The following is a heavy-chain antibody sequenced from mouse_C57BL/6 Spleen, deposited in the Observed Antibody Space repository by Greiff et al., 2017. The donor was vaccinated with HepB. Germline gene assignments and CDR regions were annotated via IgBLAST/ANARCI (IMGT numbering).Heavy chain of an antibody. CDR3: ARHYYGSSYPFAY. Sequence: EVNVVESGGGLVKPGGSLKLSCAASGFTFSSYTMSWVRQTPEKRLEWVATISGGGGNTYYPDSVKGRFTISRDNAKNTLYLQMSSLRSEDTALYYCARHYYGSSYPFAYWGQGTLVTVSA. CDR2: ISGGGGNT. D-gene: IGHD1-1*01. CDR1: GFTFSSYT. J-gene: IGHJ3*01. V-gene: IGHV5-9*01.